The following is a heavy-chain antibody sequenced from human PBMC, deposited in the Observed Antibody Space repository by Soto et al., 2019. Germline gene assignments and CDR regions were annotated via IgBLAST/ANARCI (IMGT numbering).Heavy chain of an antibody. CDR1: GATFSSYA. CDR3: ARSMYDSSGYFRECAFDI. CDR2: IIPIFGTA. V-gene: IGHV1-69*06. D-gene: IGHD3-22*01. J-gene: IGHJ3*02. Sequence: VASVKVSCKASGATFSSYAISWVRQAPGQGLEWMGGIIPIFGTANYAQKFQGRVTITADKSTSTAYMELSSLRSEDTAVYYCARSMYDSSGYFRECAFDIWGQGTMVTVSS.